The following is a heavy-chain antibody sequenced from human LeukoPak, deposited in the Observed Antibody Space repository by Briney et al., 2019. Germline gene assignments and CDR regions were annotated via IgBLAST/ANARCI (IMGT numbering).Heavy chain of an antibody. Sequence: GGSQRLSCAASGFTFSSYDMTWVRQAPGKGLEWVSAISTTGGGTYYADSVKGRFTISRDNSKNTLYLQMNSLRAEDTAVYSCAKDRGDCSRTSCYLSGRVQGTLVTVSS. CDR1: GFTFSSYD. CDR2: ISTTGGGT. V-gene: IGHV3-23*01. J-gene: IGHJ4*02. D-gene: IGHD2-2*01. CDR3: AKDRGDCSRTSCYLSG.